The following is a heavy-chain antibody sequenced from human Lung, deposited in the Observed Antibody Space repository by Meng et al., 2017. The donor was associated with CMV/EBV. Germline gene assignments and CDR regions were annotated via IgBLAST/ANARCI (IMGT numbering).Heavy chain of an antibody. CDR3: VRGQLFCSGGSCYQHFDP. J-gene: IGHJ4*01. CDR1: GFTFSSFA. CDR2: ISYHGFNE. V-gene: IGHV3-30-3*01. Sequence: SCAASGFTFSSFAMLWVRQAPAKGLEWVAVISYHGFNEYYADSVKGRFTISRDNSKNTLSLQMNSLRAEDTALYYCVRGQLFCSGGSCYQHFDPXGQGXLVTVSS. D-gene: IGHD2-15*01.